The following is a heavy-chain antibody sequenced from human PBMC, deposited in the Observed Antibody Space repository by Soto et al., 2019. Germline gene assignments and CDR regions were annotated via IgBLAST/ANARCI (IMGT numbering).Heavy chain of an antibody. CDR2: ISAHNGNT. J-gene: IGHJ4*02. D-gene: IGHD1-1*01. CDR1: GYTFTSYG. V-gene: IGHV1-18*01. CDR3: ARGRYGDY. Sequence: QVHLVQSGAEVKKPGASVKVSCKASGYTFTSYGITWVRQAPGQGLEWMGWISAHNGNTDYAQKRQGRVIVTRATSPSTAYMELRSLISDDTAVYYCARGRYGDYWGQGALVTVSS.